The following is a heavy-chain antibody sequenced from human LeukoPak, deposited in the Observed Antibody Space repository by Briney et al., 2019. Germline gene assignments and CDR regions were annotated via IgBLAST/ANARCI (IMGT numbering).Heavy chain of an antibody. D-gene: IGHD2-21*02. CDR2: IYPGDSDT. V-gene: IGHV5-51*01. Sequence: WMGIIYPGDSDTRYSPSFQGQVTISADKSISTAYLQWSSLKASDTAMYYCARTDGYWYFDLWGRGTLVTVSS. J-gene: IGHJ2*01. CDR3: ARTDGYWYFDL.